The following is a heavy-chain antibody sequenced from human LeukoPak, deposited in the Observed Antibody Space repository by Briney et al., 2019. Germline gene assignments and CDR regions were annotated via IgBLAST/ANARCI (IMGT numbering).Heavy chain of an antibody. CDR3: ARGVTAGVDY. CDR2: MSPDSGNT. J-gene: IGHJ4*02. D-gene: IGHD6-13*01. Sequence: ASVKVSCKASGYTFTGYYMHWVRQAPGQGLEWLGWMSPDSGNTGYAQKFQGRVSMTRDTSITTAYMELSSLTSEDTAVYYCARGVTAGVDYWGQGVLVTVSS. V-gene: IGHV1-8*02. CDR1: GYTFTGYY.